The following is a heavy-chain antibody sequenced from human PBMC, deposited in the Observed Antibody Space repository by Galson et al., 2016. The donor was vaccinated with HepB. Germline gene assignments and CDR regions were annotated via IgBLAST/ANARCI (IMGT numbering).Heavy chain of an antibody. CDR2: IKKDGSES. V-gene: IGHV3-7*01. CDR1: GFTFSNSW. Sequence: SLRLSCAASGFTFSNSWMAWVRHTPGQGLEWVANIKKDGSESYYVDSVKGRFSITRDNANNSLFLQMNNLRAEDTAVYYCAREDSEAYNTDWRYYYYGLDLWGQGTTVAVSS. CDR3: AREDSEAYNTDWRYYYYGLDL. J-gene: IGHJ6*02. D-gene: IGHD3-9*01.